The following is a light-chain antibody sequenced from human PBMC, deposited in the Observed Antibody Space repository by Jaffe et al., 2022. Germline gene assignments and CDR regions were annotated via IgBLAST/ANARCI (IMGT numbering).Light chain of an antibody. J-gene: IGKJ1*01. CDR1: QSVSFS. CDR3: QQYNNRQT. CDR2: AAS. V-gene: IGKV3-15*01. Sequence: EIVMTQSPATLSVSPGESATLSCRASQSVSFSLAWYQQKPGQAPRLLIYAASTRATGIPARFSGSGSGTEFTLTISSLQSEDFAVYYCQQYNNRQTFGQGTKVEIK.